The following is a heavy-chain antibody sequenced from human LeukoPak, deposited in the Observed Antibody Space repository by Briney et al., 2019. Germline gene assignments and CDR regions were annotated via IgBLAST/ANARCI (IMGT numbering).Heavy chain of an antibody. CDR3: AKSANCSGGSCSSSYYFDY. CDR2: ISGSGGST. J-gene: IGHJ4*02. Sequence: GGSLRLSCAASGFTFSSYAMSWVRQAPGKGLEWVSAISGSGGSTYYADSVKGRFTISRDNSKNTLYLQMNSLRAEDTAVYYCAKSANCSGGSCSSSYYFDYWGRGTLVTVSS. CDR1: GFTFSSYA. V-gene: IGHV3-23*01. D-gene: IGHD2-15*01.